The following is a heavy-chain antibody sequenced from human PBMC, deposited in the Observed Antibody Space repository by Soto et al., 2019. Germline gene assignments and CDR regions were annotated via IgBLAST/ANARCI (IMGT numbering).Heavy chain of an antibody. V-gene: IGHV3-15*01. D-gene: IGHD3-10*01. CDR2: IQSKTDGGTT. CDR3: TTAGSY. Sequence: EVQLVESGGGLVQPGGSLRLACAASGFTFSNACMSWVRQAPGKGLEWVGRIQSKTDGGTTDYAAPVKGRFTISRYDSKNTLYLQMNSLKTEDTALYYCTTAGSYWGQGTLVTVS. J-gene: IGHJ4*02. CDR1: GFTFSNAC.